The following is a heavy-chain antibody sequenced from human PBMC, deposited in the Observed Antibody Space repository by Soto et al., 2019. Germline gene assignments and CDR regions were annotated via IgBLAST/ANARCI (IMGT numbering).Heavy chain of an antibody. D-gene: IGHD6-13*01. Sequence: SGFTFSSYGMHWVRQAPGKGLEWVAVISYDGSNKYYADSVKGRFTISRDNSKNTLYLQMNSLRAEDTAVYYCAKDRVSSSWYSGFDPWGQGTLVTVSS. V-gene: IGHV3-30*18. CDR3: AKDRVSSSWYSGFDP. J-gene: IGHJ5*02. CDR1: GFTFSSYG. CDR2: ISYDGSNK.